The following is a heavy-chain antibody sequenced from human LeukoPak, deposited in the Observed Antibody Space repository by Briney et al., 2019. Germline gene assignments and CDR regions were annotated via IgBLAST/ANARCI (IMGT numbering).Heavy chain of an antibody. D-gene: IGHD6-19*01. Sequence: KPSETLSLTCTVSGGSISSYCWSWIRQPPGKGLEWIGYIYYSGSTNYNPSLKSRVTISVDTSKNQFSLKLSSVTAADTAVYYCARSRAGGAARWAYYYYYMDVWGKGTTVTVSS. CDR3: ARSRAGGAARWAYYYYYMDV. V-gene: IGHV4-59*01. CDR1: GGSISSYC. J-gene: IGHJ6*03. CDR2: IYYSGST.